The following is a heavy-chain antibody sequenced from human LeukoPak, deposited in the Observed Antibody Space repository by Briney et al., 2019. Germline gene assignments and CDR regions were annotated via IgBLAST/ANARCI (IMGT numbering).Heavy chain of an antibody. CDR3: AREGSEGYLFDY. J-gene: IGHJ4*02. Sequence: SQTLSLTCAISGDSVSSSSAAWSWIRQSPSRGLEWLGRTYYRSKWYNDYAVSVRSRITINPDTSKNQFSLQLNSMTPEDTAVYYCAREGSEGYLFDYWGQGTLVTVSS. D-gene: IGHD1-1*01. CDR2: TYYRSKWYN. V-gene: IGHV6-1*01. CDR1: GDSVSSSSAA.